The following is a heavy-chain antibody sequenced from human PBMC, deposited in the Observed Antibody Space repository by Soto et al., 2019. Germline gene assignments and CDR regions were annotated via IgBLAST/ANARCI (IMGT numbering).Heavy chain of an antibody. CDR1: GFTFSTYS. J-gene: IGHJ6*02. D-gene: IGHD1-26*01. CDR3: ARYRKWEVLPSVYYSNMDV. V-gene: IGHV3-48*02. CDR2: ISSGSSTI. Sequence: GGSLRLSCAASGFTFSTYSMNWVRQAPGKGLEWVAYISSGSSTIYYADSVKGRFTLSRDNAKNSLYLQMNSLRDEDTAVYYCARYRKWEVLPSVYYSNMDVWGQGTTVTVSS.